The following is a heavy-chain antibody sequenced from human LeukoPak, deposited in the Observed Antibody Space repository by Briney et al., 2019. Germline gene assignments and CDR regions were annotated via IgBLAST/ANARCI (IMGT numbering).Heavy chain of an antibody. V-gene: IGHV4-59*01. CDR1: GGSISSYY. CDR2: IYYSGST. J-gene: IGHJ3*02. Sequence: SETLSLTCTVSGGSISSYYWTWIRQPPGKGLEWIGYIYYSGSTNYNPSLKSRVTISVDTPKNQFSLKLGSVTAADTAVYYCASALRSSNAFDIWGQGTMVIVSS. D-gene: IGHD2-2*01. CDR3: ASALRSSNAFDI.